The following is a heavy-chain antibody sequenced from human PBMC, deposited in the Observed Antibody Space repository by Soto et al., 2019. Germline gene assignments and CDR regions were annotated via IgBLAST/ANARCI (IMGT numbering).Heavy chain of an antibody. Sequence: GGSLRLSCAASGFTFSNFAMSWVRQAPGKGLEWVSSIGGGSEKVYYSDSVKGRFTISRDNSKNTLYLQMNSLRAEDTALFFCARIFGDYDYFDFWGQGTPVTVSS. CDR2: IGGGSEKV. J-gene: IGHJ4*02. CDR3: ARIFGDYDYFDF. CDR1: GFTFSNFA. D-gene: IGHD3-3*01. V-gene: IGHV3-23*01.